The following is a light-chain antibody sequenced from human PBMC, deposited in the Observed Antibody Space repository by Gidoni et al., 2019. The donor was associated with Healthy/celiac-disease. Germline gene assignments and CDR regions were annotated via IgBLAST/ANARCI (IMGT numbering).Light chain of an antibody. CDR1: RGHSSYA. V-gene: IGLV4-69*01. Sequence: QLVLTQSPSASAALGASVTLTCTLSRGHSSYAIAWHQQQPEKGPRYLMKLNSDGSHSKGDGIPDRFSGSSSGAERYLTISSLQSEDEADYYWQTWGTGLWVFGGGTKLTVL. CDR2: LNSDGSH. J-gene: IGLJ3*02. CDR3: QTWGTGLWV.